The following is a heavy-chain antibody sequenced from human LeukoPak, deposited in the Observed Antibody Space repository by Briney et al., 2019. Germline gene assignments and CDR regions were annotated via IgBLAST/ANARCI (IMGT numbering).Heavy chain of an antibody. CDR2: ISGSGGST. D-gene: IGHD3-3*01. J-gene: IGHJ2*01. CDR3: AKLGPSVWSGTLPLDLRWYFDL. V-gene: IGHV3-23*01. Sequence: GGSLRLSCAASGFTFSSYAMSWVRQAPGKGLEWVSAISGSGGSTYYADSVKGRFTISRDNSKNTLYLQMNSLRAEDTAVYYCAKLGPSVWSGTLPLDLRWYFDLWGRGTLVTVSS. CDR1: GFTFSSYA.